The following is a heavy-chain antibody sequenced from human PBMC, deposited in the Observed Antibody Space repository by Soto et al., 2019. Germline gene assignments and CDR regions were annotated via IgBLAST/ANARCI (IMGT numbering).Heavy chain of an antibody. CDR2: IDWDDDK. CDR3: ARIRSTVVTPPYYYYYGMDV. Sequence: SGPTPVNPTQTLTLTCTFSWFSLSSSGMCVSWIRQPPGKALEWLALIDWDDDKYYSTSLKTRLTISKDTSKNQVVLTMTNMDPVDTATYYCARIRSTVVTPPYYYYYGMDVWGQGTTVTVSS. D-gene: IGHD4-17*01. V-gene: IGHV2-70*01. CDR1: WFSLSSSGMC. J-gene: IGHJ6*02.